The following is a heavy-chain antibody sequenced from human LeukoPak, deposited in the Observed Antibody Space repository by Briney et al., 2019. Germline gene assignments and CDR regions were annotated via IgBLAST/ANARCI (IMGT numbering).Heavy chain of an antibody. CDR2: INPSGGST. CDR1: GYTFTSYY. J-gene: IGHJ4*02. V-gene: IGHV1-46*01. Sequence: ASVKVSCKASGYTFTSYYMHWVRQAPGQGLERMGIINPSGGSTSYAQKFQGRVTMTRDMSTSTVYMELSSLRSEDTAVYYCARVSFNGRNDYWGQGTLVTVSS. CDR3: ARVSFNGRNDY.